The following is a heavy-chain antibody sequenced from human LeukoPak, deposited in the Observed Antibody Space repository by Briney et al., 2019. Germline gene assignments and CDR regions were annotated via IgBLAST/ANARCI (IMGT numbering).Heavy chain of an antibody. CDR1: GFTFSSYA. CDR3: AKDPYSSPYYGPGY. Sequence: GESLRLSCAASGFTFSSYAMSWVRQAPGKGLEWVSTINGSGDRKYYTDSVKGRFTISRVSPENTLYLQMNSLRADDTAVYYCAKDPYSSPYYGPGYLGQGTLVTVSS. J-gene: IGHJ4*02. CDR2: INGSGDRK. D-gene: IGHD6-19*01. V-gene: IGHV3-23*01.